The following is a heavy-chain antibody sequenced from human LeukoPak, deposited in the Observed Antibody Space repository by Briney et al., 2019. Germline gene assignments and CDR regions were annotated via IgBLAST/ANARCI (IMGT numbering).Heavy chain of an antibody. V-gene: IGHV3-23*01. Sequence: GGSLRLSCAASGFTFSSYAMSWVRQAPGKGLEWVSAISGSGGGTYYADSAKGRFTISRDNSKNTMYLQMNSLRAEDTAVYYCAKGGSVRGDNVDYWGQGTLVTVSS. D-gene: IGHD3-10*01. CDR3: AKGGSVRGDNVDY. CDR1: GFTFSSYA. CDR2: ISGSGGGT. J-gene: IGHJ4*02.